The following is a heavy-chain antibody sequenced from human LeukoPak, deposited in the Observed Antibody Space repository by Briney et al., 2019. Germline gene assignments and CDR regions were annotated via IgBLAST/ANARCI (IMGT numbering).Heavy chain of an antibody. V-gene: IGHV1-69*13. Sequence: SVKVSCKASGGTFSSYAISWVRQAPGQGLEWMGGIIPIFGTANYAQKFQGRVTITADESTSTAYMELSSLRSEDTAVYYCARGPSRNILTGYYGYWGQGTLVTVSS. D-gene: IGHD3-9*01. CDR3: ARGPSRNILTGYYGY. CDR1: GGTFSSYA. J-gene: IGHJ4*02. CDR2: IIPIFGTA.